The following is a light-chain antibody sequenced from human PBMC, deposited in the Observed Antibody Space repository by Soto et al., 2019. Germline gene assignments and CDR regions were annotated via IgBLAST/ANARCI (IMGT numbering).Light chain of an antibody. CDR1: SSNIGSNT. CDR3: AAWDGSLKGYV. CDR2: RNN. J-gene: IGLJ1*01. V-gene: IGLV1-44*01. Sequence: QSVLTQPPSTSGTPGQRVTISCSGSSSNIGSNTVNWYQQLPGTAPKLHIYRNNQRPSGVPVRFAGSKAGTSASLAISGLQSEDEADYYWAAWDGSLKGYVFGTGTQLTVL.